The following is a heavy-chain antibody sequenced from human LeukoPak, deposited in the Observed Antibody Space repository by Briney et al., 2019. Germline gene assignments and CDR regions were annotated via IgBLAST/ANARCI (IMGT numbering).Heavy chain of an antibody. V-gene: IGHV3-48*03. D-gene: IGHD1-26*01. J-gene: IGHJ4*02. CDR1: GFTFSGYE. Sequence: GGSLRPSCAASGFTFSGYEMNWVRQAPGKGLEWVSYISSSGSTIYYADSVKGRFTISRDNAKNSLYLQMNSLRAEDTAVYYCARGDSGSYYFDYWGQGTLVTVSS. CDR3: ARGDSGSYYFDY. CDR2: ISSSGSTI.